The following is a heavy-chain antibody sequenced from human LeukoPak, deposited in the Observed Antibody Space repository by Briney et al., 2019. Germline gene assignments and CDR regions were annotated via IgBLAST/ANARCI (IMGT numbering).Heavy chain of an antibody. J-gene: IGHJ4*02. D-gene: IGHD3-22*01. CDR2: IRYAGSNK. CDR3: ARGARYFYDSSGILGTPPDY. Sequence: GGSLRLSCAASGFTFSGYGMHWVRQAPGKGLEWVAFIRYAGSNKYYTDSVKGRFTISRDNSKDTLYLQMNSLRAEDTAVYYCARGARYFYDSSGILGTPPDYWGQGTLVTVSS. CDR1: GFTFSGYG. V-gene: IGHV3-30*02.